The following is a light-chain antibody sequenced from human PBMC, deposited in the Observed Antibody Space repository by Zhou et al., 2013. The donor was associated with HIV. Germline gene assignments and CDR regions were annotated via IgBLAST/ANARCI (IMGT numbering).Light chain of an antibody. CDR1: QSISIY. J-gene: IGKJ5*01. Sequence: DIQMTQSPSSLSASVGDRVTITCRSSQSISIYLNWYQQKPGKAPKLLIYAASNLQSGVPSRFSGSGSGTDFTLTITSLQPEDFATYYCQQLNTYSTFGQGTRLEI. CDR2: AAS. V-gene: IGKV1-39*01. CDR3: QQLNTYST.